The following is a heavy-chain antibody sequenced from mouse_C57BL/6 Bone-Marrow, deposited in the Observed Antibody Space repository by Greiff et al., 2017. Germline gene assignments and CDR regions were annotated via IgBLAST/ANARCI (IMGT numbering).Heavy chain of an antibody. V-gene: IGHV1-74*01. CDR2: IHPSDGDT. J-gene: IGHJ2*01. CDR1: GYTFTSYW. D-gene: IGHD3-2*02. CDR3: AIYHHGSSGLDY. Sequence: HVQLQQPGAELVKPGASVKVSCKASGYTFTSYWMHWVKQRPGQGLEWIGRIHPSDGDTNYNHKFKGKATLTVDKSSSTAYMQLSSLPSEDSAVYYCAIYHHGSSGLDYWGQGTTLTVSS.